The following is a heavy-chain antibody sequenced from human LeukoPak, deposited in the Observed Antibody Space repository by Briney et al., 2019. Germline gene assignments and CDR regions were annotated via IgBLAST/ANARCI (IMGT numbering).Heavy chain of an antibody. D-gene: IGHD4-23*01. CDR1: GGSISSGTYY. CDR2: IYTSGST. CDR3: ARYYGGDFDY. Sequence: SETLSLTCTVSGGSISSGTYYWSWIRQPAGKGLEWIGRIYTSGSTNYNPSLKSRVTISVDTSKNQSSLKLSSVTAADTAVYYCARYYGGDFDYWGQGTLVTVSS. V-gene: IGHV4-61*02. J-gene: IGHJ4*02.